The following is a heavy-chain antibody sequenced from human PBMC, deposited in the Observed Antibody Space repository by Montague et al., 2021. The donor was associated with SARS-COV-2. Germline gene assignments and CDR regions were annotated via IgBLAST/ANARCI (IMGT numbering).Heavy chain of an antibody. J-gene: IGHJ6*02. CDR1: GGSISSSSYY. Sequence: SETLSLTCTVSGGSISSSSYYWGWIRQPPGKGLEWNGSIYYSGSTYYNPSLKSRVTISVDTSKNQFSLKLSSVTAADTAVYYCARQPVLRYFDWLSAAYGMDVWGQGTTVTVSS. V-gene: IGHV4-39*01. CDR3: ARQPVLRYFDWLSAAYGMDV. D-gene: IGHD3-9*01. CDR2: IYYSGST.